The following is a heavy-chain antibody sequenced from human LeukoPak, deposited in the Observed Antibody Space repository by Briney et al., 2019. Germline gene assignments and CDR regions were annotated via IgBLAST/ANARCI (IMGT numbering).Heavy chain of an antibody. CDR1: GGTFSSYA. D-gene: IGHD5-24*01. Sequence: GASVKVSCKASGGTFSSYAISWVRQAPGQGLEWMGWISAYNGNTNYAQSLQGRVTMTTDTSTSTAYMELSSLRSEDTAVYYCARDLGDRRRYWFDPWGQGTLVTVSS. CDR2: ISAYNGNT. V-gene: IGHV1-18*01. CDR3: ARDLGDRRRYWFDP. J-gene: IGHJ5*02.